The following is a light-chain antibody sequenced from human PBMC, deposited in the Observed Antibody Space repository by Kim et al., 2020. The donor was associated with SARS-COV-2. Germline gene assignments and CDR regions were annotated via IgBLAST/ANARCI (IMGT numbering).Light chain of an antibody. CDR2: KDS. Sequence: PGHAARITLYGEALPKQYAYWYQQKPGQAPVLVIYKDSERPSGIPERFSGSSSGTTVTLTISGVQAEDEADYYCQSADSSGTYYVFGTGTKVTVL. CDR3: QSADSSGTYYV. J-gene: IGLJ1*01. V-gene: IGLV3-25*03. CDR1: ALPKQY.